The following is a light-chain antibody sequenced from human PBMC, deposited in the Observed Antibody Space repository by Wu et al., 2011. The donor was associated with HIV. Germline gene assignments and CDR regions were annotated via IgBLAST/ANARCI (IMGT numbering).Light chain of an antibody. CDR2: DAS. Sequence: EIVLTQSPATLSLSPGERATLSCRASQNVDYFLAWYQQKPGQAPRLLIYDASNRATGIPARFSGGGSGTDFTLTISSLEPEDFAVYFCQQRKNWPLTFGGGTKGGDQT. J-gene: IGKJ4*01. CDR1: QNVDYF. CDR3: QQRKNWPLT. V-gene: IGKV3-11*01.